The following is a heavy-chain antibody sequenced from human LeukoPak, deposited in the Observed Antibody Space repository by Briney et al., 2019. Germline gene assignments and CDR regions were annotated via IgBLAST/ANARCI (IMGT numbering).Heavy chain of an antibody. Sequence: GGSLRLSCAASGFSFSSYEMNWVRQAPGKGLEWVSYIGESGSTRYYADFVEGRFTISRDNAKNSLYLQLNSLRVEDTALYYCAREGPINNGDLDYWGQGTLVTVSS. CDR1: GFSFSSYE. CDR3: AREGPINNGDLDY. V-gene: IGHV3-48*03. J-gene: IGHJ4*02. D-gene: IGHD1/OR15-1a*01. CDR2: IGESGSTR.